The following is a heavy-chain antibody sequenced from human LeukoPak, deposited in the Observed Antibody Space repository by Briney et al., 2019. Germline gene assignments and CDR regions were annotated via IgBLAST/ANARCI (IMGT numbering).Heavy chain of an antibody. V-gene: IGHV4-61*02. D-gene: IGHD3-3*02. Sequence: SETLSLTCTVSGGSISSGSYYWSWIRQPAGKGLEWIGRIYTSGSTNYNPSLKSRVTISVDTSKNQFSLKLSSVTAADTAVDYCARAPRPHFVPFDYWGQGTLVTVSS. J-gene: IGHJ4*02. CDR3: ARAPRPHFVPFDY. CDR2: IYTSGST. CDR1: GGSISSGSYY.